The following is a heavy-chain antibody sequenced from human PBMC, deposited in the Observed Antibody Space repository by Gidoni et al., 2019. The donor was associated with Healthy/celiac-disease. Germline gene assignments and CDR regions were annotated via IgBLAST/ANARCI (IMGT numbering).Heavy chain of an antibody. J-gene: IGHJ6*02. V-gene: IGHV4-61*01. CDR1: GGSVSSGNYY. CDR3: ARDLELGGGMDV. D-gene: IGHD3-10*01. Sequence: QVQLQESGPGLVKPSETLSLTCTVSGGSVSSGNYYWSWIRQPPGKGLEWIGYLYYSGSTNYNPSLKSRVTISVDTSKNQFSLKLSSVTAADTAVYYCARDLELGGGMDVWGQGTTVTVSS. CDR2: LYYSGST.